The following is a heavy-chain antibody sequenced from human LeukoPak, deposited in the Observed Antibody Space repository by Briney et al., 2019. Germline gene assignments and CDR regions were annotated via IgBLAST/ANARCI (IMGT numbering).Heavy chain of an antibody. D-gene: IGHD6-13*01. Sequence: SQTLSLTCTVSGGSISSGGYYWSWIRQHPGKGLEWIGYIYYSGSTYYNPSLQSRVTISLDTSKTQFSLKLSSVTAADTAVYYCARSSSWYDRDAFDIWGQGTMVTVSS. CDR2: IYYSGST. CDR1: GGSISSGGYY. CDR3: ARSSSWYDRDAFDI. V-gene: IGHV4-31*03. J-gene: IGHJ3*02.